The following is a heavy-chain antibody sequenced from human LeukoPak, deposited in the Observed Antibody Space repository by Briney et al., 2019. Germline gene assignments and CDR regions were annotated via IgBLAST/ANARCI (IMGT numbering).Heavy chain of an antibody. D-gene: IGHD6-13*01. CDR2: IIPILGIA. CDR1: GGTFSSYA. CDR3: ARDGIAAAGVDY. V-gene: IGHV1-69*04. Sequence: GAPVKVSCKASGGTFSSYAISWVRQAPGQGLEWMGRIIPILGIANYAQKFQGRVTITADKSTSTAYMELSSLRSEDTAVYYCARDGIAAAGVDYWGQGTLVTVSS. J-gene: IGHJ4*02.